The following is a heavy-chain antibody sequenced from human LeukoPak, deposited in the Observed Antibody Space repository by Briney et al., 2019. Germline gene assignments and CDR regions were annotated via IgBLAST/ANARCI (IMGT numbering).Heavy chain of an antibody. CDR2: IYYTGKT. J-gene: IGHJ4*02. D-gene: IGHD3-10*01. CDR1: GGSISSGDYY. V-gene: IGHV4-61*03. Sequence: PSQTLSLTCTVSGGSISSGDYYWSWLRQPPGKALEWIGYIYYTGKTYYNPSLEGRVTILVDTSRNHFSVKLSSVTAADTAVYYCARSQNYYGSGDYWSQGTLVTVSS. CDR3: ARSQNYYGSGDY.